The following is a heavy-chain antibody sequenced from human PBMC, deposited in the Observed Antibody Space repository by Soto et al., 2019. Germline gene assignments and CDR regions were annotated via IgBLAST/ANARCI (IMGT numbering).Heavy chain of an antibody. J-gene: IGHJ4*02. CDR1: GDSVSGNSAA. V-gene: IGHV6-1*01. CDR3: AREFPNYESSDSYFVY. CDR2: TYYRSKWYN. D-gene: IGHD3-22*01. Sequence: PSQTLSLTCAISGDSVSGNSAAWNWIRQSPSRGLEWLGRTYYRSKWYNDYAVSVKSRITVTPDTSKNQFSLHLNSVTPEDTAVYYCAREFPNYESSDSYFVYSGPGALVTVSS.